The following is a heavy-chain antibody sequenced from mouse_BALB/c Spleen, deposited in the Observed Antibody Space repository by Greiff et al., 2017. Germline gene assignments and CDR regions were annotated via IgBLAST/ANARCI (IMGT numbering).Heavy chain of an antibody. CDR2: ISSGGSYT. Sequence: EVQLQESGGGLVKPGGSLKLSCAASGFTFSSYTMSWVRQTPEKRLEWVATISSGGSYTYYPDSVKGRFTISRDNAKNTLYLQMSSLKSEDTAMYYCTRETGNFDYWGQGTTLTVSS. CDR3: TRETGNFDY. J-gene: IGHJ2*01. V-gene: IGHV5-6-4*01. CDR1: GFTFSSYT. D-gene: IGHD4-1*01.